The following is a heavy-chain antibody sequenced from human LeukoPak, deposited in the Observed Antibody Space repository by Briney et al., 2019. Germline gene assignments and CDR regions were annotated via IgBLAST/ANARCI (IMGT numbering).Heavy chain of an antibody. CDR1: GGSFSGYY. J-gene: IGHJ4*02. Sequence: PSETLSLTCAVYGGSFSGYYWSWIRQPPGKGLEWIGEINHSGSTNYNPSLKSRVTISVGTSKNQFSLKLSSVTAADTAVYYCATGTYYYDSRVGDYWGQGTLVTVSS. CDR2: INHSGST. V-gene: IGHV4-34*01. CDR3: ATGTYYYDSRVGDY. D-gene: IGHD3-22*01.